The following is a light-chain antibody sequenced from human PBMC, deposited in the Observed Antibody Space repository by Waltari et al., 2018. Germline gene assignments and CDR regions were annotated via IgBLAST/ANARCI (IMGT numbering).Light chain of an antibody. J-gene: IGKJ4*01. Sequence: DIQLTQSPSSLSASIGDRVTITCQASQDISNYLNWYQQKPGKAPSLLIYDASNLETGVPSRFSGSGSGTAFSFTITSLQPEDFATYYCQQYDNLPLTFGGETKVEI. CDR2: DAS. CDR1: QDISNY. CDR3: QQYDNLPLT. V-gene: IGKV1-33*01.